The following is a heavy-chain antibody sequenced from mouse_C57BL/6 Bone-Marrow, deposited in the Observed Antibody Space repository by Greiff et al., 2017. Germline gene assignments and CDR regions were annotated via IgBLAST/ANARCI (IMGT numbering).Heavy chain of an antibody. J-gene: IGHJ4*01. CDR1: GYTFTSYG. V-gene: IGHV1-81*01. D-gene: IGHD2-2*01. CDR2: IYPRSGNT. CDR3: ARSTMVTTRVYYAMDY. Sequence: QVQLQQSGAELARPGASVKLSCKASGYTFTSYGISWVKQRTGQGLEWIGEIYPRSGNTYYNEKFKGKATLTADKSSSTAYMELRSLTSEDSAVYFCARSTMVTTRVYYAMDYWGQGTSVTVSS.